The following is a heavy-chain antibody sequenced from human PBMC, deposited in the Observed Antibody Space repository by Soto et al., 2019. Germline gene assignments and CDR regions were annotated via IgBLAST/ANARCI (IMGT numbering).Heavy chain of an antibody. CDR2: ISYDGSNK. D-gene: IGHD1-26*01. CDR3: ARAESGGYSSNTDY. J-gene: IGHJ4*02. CDR1: GFTFSSYA. Sequence: QVQLVESGGGVVQPGRSLRLSCAASGFTFSSYAMHWVRQAPGKGLEWVAVISYDGSNKYYADSVKGRFTISRDNSKNTLYLQMNSLRAEDTAVYYCARAESGGYSSNTDYWGQGTLVTVSS. V-gene: IGHV3-30-3*01.